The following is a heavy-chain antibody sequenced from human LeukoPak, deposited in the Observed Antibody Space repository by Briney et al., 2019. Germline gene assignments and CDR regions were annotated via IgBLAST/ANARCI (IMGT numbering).Heavy chain of an antibody. Sequence: GGSLRLSCEASGFLFSNSWMSWVRQAPGKGLEWVANMNQDGSERNYVDSVKGRLTISRDNAKGSLYLQMNGLRTEDTAVYFCVKDRGYSTFDYWGQGTLVTVSS. CDR1: GFLFSNSW. D-gene: IGHD4-23*01. CDR3: VKDRGYSTFDY. V-gene: IGHV3-7*03. CDR2: MNQDGSER. J-gene: IGHJ4*02.